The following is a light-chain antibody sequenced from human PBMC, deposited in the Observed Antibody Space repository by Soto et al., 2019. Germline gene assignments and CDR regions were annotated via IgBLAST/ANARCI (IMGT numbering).Light chain of an antibody. CDR2: DAS. Sequence: EIVLTQSPATLSLPPGERATLSCRASQSVSSYLAWYQQKPGQAPRLLIYDASNRATGIPARFSGSGSGTDFTLTISSLEPEDFAVYYCQQRSNWPSITFGQGTRLEI. CDR3: QQRSNWPSIT. CDR1: QSVSSY. J-gene: IGKJ5*01. V-gene: IGKV3-11*01.